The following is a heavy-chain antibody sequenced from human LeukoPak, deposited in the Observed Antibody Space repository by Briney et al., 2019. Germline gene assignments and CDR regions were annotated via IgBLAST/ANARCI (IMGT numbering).Heavy chain of an antibody. V-gene: IGHV3-7*01. Sequence: GGSLRLSCAASGYTFSDYWMSWVRQAPGKGLERVANIKPDGRDKYHVDSVKGRFTISRDNAKASLYLLMNTLRAEDTAVYYCARGRFCDSGNCYLDYWGQGTLVTVSS. CDR3: ARGRFCDSGNCYLDY. J-gene: IGHJ4*02. CDR2: IKPDGRDK. D-gene: IGHD4-23*01. CDR1: GYTFSDYW.